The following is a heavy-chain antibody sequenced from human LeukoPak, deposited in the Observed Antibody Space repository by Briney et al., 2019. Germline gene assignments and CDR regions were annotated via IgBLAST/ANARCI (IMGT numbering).Heavy chain of an antibody. CDR1: GGTISNGDYY. CDR3: ARALYRMTTLTTEYWFDY. Sequence: SETLSLTCSVSGGTISNGDYYWSWIRQPPGKGLEWIGYIYYSGSTYYNPSLQSRVIISVDTSKNQFSLKLTSVTAADTAVYSCARALYRMTTLTTEYWFDYWGQGTLVTVSS. V-gene: IGHV4-30-4*01. CDR2: IYYSGST. J-gene: IGHJ4*02. D-gene: IGHD4-17*01.